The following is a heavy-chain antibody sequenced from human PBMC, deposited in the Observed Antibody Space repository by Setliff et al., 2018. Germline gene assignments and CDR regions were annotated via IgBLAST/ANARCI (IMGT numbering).Heavy chain of an antibody. J-gene: IGHJ4*02. D-gene: IGHD2-2*01. CDR1: GGSISSSSYY. Sequence: SETLSLTCTVSGGSISSSSYYWGWIRQPPGKGLEWIGSIYYSGSTYYNPSLKSRVTISVDTSKNQFSLKLSSVTAADPATYYCARAKGYCSSTSCRIYYFDYWGQGTLVTVSS. CDR3: ARAKGYCSSTSCRIYYFDY. CDR2: IYYSGST. V-gene: IGHV4-39*01.